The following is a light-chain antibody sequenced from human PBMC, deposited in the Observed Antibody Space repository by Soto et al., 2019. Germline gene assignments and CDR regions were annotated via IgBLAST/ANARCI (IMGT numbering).Light chain of an antibody. CDR2: EVV. CDR3: CSYAGSSMFV. J-gene: IGLJ2*01. Sequence: QSALTQPASVSGSPGQSITISCTGSSSDVGPYNLVSWYQQHPGKAPKLMISEVVKRPSGVSNRFSGSKSGNTASLTISGLQPEDEADYYCCSYAGSSMFVFGGGTKLTVL. CDR1: SSDVGPYNL. V-gene: IGLV2-23*02.